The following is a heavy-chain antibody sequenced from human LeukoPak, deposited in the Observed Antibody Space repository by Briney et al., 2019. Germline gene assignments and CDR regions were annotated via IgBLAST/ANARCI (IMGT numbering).Heavy chain of an antibody. CDR2: ISSSSSYI. D-gene: IGHD6-13*01. CDR3: ARDGGQQLVSFDY. V-gene: IGHV3-21*01. J-gene: IGHJ4*02. Sequence: GGSLRLSCAASGFTFSSYSMNWVRQAPEKGLEWVSSISSSSSYIYYADSVKGRFTISRDNAKNSLYLQMNSLRAEDTAVYYCARDGGQQLVSFDYWGQGTLVTVSS. CDR1: GFTFSSYS.